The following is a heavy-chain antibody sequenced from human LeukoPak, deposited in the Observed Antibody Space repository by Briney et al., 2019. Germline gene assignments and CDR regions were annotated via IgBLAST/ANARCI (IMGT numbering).Heavy chain of an antibody. Sequence: SETLSLTCTVSGGSISSYYWSWIRQPPGKGLEWIGYIYYSGSTNYNPSLKSRLTISVDTSKNQFSLKLSSVTAADTAVYYCAGCYGGDNWFDPWGQGTLVTVSS. V-gene: IGHV4-59*12. CDR3: AGCYGGDNWFDP. CDR1: GGSISSYY. CDR2: IYYSGST. D-gene: IGHD2-15*01. J-gene: IGHJ5*02.